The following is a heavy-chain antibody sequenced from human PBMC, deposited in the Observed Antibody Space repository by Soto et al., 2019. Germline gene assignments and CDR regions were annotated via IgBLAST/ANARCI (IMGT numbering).Heavy chain of an antibody. CDR1: GGSISSYY. CDR2: IYYSGST. D-gene: IGHD2-15*01. V-gene: IGHV4-59*01. Sequence: QVQLQESGPGLVKPSETLSLTCTVSGGSISSYYWSWIRQPPGKGLEWIGYIYYSGSTNYNPSLKSRVTISVDTSKNQFSLKLSSVTAADTAVYYCARVGANCSGGSCYPRGYFDYWGQGTLVTGSS. CDR3: ARVGANCSGGSCYPRGYFDY. J-gene: IGHJ4*02.